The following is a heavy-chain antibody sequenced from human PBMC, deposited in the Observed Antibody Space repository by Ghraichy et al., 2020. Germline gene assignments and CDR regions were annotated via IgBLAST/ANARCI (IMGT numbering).Heavy chain of an antibody. Sequence: SVKVSCKASGGTFSSYAISWVRQAPGQGLEWMGGIIPIFGTANYAQKFQGRVTITADESTSTAYMELSSLRSEDTAVYYCAREWNGSGPRGGWFDPWGQGTLVTVSS. V-gene: IGHV1-69*13. CDR1: GGTFSSYA. J-gene: IGHJ5*02. D-gene: IGHD6-19*01. CDR2: IIPIFGTA. CDR3: AREWNGSGPRGGWFDP.